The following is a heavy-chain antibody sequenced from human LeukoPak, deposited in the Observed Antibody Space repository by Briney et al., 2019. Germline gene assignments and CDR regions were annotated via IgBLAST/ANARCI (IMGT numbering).Heavy chain of an antibody. CDR1: GFTFSSYA. CDR2: ISGSGGST. CDR3: AKRADIVVVPAAIGDY. Sequence: GGSLRLSCAASGFTFSSYAMSWVRQAPGKRLEWVSAISGSGGSTYYADSVKGRITISRDNSKNTLYLQMDSLRAEDTAVYYYAKRADIVVVPAAIGDYWGQGTLVTVSS. D-gene: IGHD2-2*02. V-gene: IGHV3-23*01. J-gene: IGHJ4*02.